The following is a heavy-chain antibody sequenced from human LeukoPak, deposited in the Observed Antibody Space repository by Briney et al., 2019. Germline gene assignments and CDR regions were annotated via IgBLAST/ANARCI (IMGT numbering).Heavy chain of an antibody. CDR3: ARDSLKGDGYNHYYFDY. CDR2: ISSSSSTI. Sequence: PGGSLRLSCAASGFTFSSYSMNWVRQAPGKGLEWVSYISSSSSTIYYADSVKGRFTISRDNAKNTLYLQMNSLRAEDTAVYYCARDSLKGDGYNHYYFDYWGQGTLVTVSS. J-gene: IGHJ4*02. D-gene: IGHD5-24*01. V-gene: IGHV3-48*01. CDR1: GFTFSSYS.